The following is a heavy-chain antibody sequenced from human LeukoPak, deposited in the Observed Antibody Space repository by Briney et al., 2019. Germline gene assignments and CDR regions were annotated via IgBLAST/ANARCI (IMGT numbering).Heavy chain of an antibody. D-gene: IGHD5-18*01. V-gene: IGHV4-34*01. CDR1: GGSFSGYY. Sequence: TSETLSLTCAVYGGSFSGYYWSWIRQPPGKGLEWIGSIYYSGSTYYNPSLKSRVTISVDTSKNQFSLKLSSVTAADTAVYYCARHRGYSYGYYFDYWGQGTLVTVSS. CDR2: IYYSGST. J-gene: IGHJ4*02. CDR3: ARHRGYSYGYYFDY.